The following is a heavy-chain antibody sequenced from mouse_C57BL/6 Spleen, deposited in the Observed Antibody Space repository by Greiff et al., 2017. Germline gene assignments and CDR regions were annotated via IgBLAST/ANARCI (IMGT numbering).Heavy chain of an antibody. D-gene: IGHD2-4*01. V-gene: IGHV10-1*01. CDR1: GFSFNTYA. CDR3: VRLSIYHDYGGGAMDY. J-gene: IGHJ4*01. Sequence: EVQLVESGGGLVQPKGSLKLSCAASGFSFNTYAMNWVRQAPGKGLEWVARIRSKSNNYATYYADSVKDRFTISRDDSESMLYLQMNNLKTEDTAMYYCVRLSIYHDYGGGAMDYWGQGTSVTVSS. CDR2: IRSKSNNYAT.